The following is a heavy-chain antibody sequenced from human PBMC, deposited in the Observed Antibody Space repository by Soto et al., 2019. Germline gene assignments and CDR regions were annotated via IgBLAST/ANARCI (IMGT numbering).Heavy chain of an antibody. Sequence: ASVKVACKPSRCTSTSSAVQWVRQALGQRLEWIGWIVVGSGNTNYAQKFQERVTITRDMSTSTAYMELSSLRSEDTAVYYCAAGDRWKRDYYYYGMDVWGQGTTVTVSS. J-gene: IGHJ6*02. CDR2: IVVGSGNT. CDR3: AAGDRWKRDYYYYGMDV. CDR1: RCTSTSSA. D-gene: IGHD3-16*01. V-gene: IGHV1-58*01.